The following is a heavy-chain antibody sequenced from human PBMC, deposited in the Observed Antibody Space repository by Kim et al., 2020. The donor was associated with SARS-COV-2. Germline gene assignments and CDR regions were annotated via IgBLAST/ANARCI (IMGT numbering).Heavy chain of an antibody. D-gene: IGHD3-3*01. J-gene: IGHJ6*02. CDR2: INAGNGNT. Sequence: ASVKVSCKASGYTFTSYAMHWVRQAPGQRLEWMGWINAGNGNTKYSQKFQGRVTITRDTSASTAYIELSSLRSEDTAVYYCARFQTGWSSPSVLYYGMDVWGQGTTVTVSS. CDR1: GYTFTSYA. CDR3: ARFQTGWSSPSVLYYGMDV. V-gene: IGHV1-3*01.